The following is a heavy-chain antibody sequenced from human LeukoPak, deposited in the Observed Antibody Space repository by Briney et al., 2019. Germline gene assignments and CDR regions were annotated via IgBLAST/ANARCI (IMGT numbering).Heavy chain of an antibody. CDR2: IYYSGST. Sequence: SETLSLTCTVSGGSISSSSYYWGWIRQPPGKGLEWIGSIYYSGSTYYNPPLKSRVTISVDTSKNQFSLKLSSVTPADTAVYYCARHRLSTVGSFCYFDYWGQGTLVTVSS. J-gene: IGHJ4*02. V-gene: IGHV4-39*01. CDR3: ARHRLSTVGSFCYFDY. D-gene: IGHD4-23*01. CDR1: GGSISSSSYY.